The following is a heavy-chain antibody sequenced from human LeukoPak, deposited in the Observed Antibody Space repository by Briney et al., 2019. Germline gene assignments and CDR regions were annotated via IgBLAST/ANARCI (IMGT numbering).Heavy chain of an antibody. J-gene: IGHJ3*01. D-gene: IGHD3-22*01. CDR2: IIPIFGTA. CDR1: GGTFSSYA. CDR3: ARERDQYYYDSSGYRGAFDV. V-gene: IGHV1-69*01. Sequence: AASVKVSCKASGGTFSSYAISWVRQAPGQGLEWMGGIIPIFGTANYAQKFQGRVTITADESTSPAYMELSSLRSEDTAVYYCARERDQYYYDSSGYRGAFDVWGQGTMVTVSS.